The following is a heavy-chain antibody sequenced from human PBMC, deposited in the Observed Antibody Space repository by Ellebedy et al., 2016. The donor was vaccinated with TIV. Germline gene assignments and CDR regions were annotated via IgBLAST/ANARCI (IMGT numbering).Heavy chain of an antibody. V-gene: IGHV3-7*01. J-gene: IGHJ5*02. CDR3: ARRASYGDYAVQVNPWFDP. D-gene: IGHD4-17*01. CDR1: GFSFRSYW. Sequence: PGGSLRLSCAASGFSFRSYWMSWVRQAPGKGLEWVANIRGDSVKYYVESVKGRFTISRDNAKNSLFLQMNSLRVEDTAVYYCARRASYGDYAVQVNPWFDPWGQGTLVTVSS. CDR2: IRGDSVK.